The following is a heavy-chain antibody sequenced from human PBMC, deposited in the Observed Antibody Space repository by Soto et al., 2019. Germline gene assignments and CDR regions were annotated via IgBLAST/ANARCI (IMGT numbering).Heavy chain of an antibody. D-gene: IGHD3-22*01. J-gene: IGHJ4*02. Sequence: SVKVSCKASGGTFSSYAISWVRQAPGQGLEWMGGIIPIFGTANYAQKFQGRVTITADESTSTAYMELSSLRSEDTAVYYCARDFDYYDSSGTDQKSDYWGQGTLVTVYS. V-gene: IGHV1-69*13. CDR1: GGTFSSYA. CDR3: ARDFDYYDSSGTDQKSDY. CDR2: IIPIFGTA.